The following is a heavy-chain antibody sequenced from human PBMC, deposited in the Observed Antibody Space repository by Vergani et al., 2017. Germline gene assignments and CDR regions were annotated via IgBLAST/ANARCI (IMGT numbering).Heavy chain of an antibody. J-gene: IGHJ4*02. CDR3: ARFSCSSTSCYWHYFDY. V-gene: IGHV4-59*11. CDR1: GGSISSHY. D-gene: IGHD2-2*01. Sequence: QVQLQESGPGLVKPSETLSLTCTVSGGSISSHYWSWIRQPPGKGLEWIGYIYYSGSTNYNPSLKSRVTISVDTSKNQFSLKLSSVTAADTAVYYCARFSCSSTSCYWHYFDYWGQGTLVTVSS. CDR2: IYYSGST.